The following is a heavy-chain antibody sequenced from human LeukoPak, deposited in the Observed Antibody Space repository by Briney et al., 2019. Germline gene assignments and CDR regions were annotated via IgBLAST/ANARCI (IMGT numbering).Heavy chain of an antibody. CDR1: GGSFSGYY. CDR2: INHSGST. V-gene: IGHV4-34*01. CDR3: ARSVPGPCGGDCYSSFDS. J-gene: IGHJ4*01. D-gene: IGHD2-21*02. Sequence: SETLSLTCAVYGGSFSGYYWSGIRQPPGKGLEWIGEINHSGSTNYNPSLKSRVTISVDTPKNQFSRKLSSVTAAGTAVYDCARSVPGPCGGDCYSSFDSSGHGTPVTVSS.